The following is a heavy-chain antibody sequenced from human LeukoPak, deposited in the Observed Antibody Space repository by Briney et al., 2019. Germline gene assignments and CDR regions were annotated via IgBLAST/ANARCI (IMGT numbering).Heavy chain of an antibody. D-gene: IGHD6-13*01. CDR1: GGSFSGYY. CDR3: ARRYSSSWTTTEGWFDP. CDR2: INHSGST. Sequence: SETLSLTCAVYGGSFSGYYWSWIRQPPGKGLEWIGEINHSGSTNYNPSLKSRVTISVDTSKNQFSLKLSSVTAADTAVYYCARRYSSSWTTTEGWFDPWGQGTLVTVSS. V-gene: IGHV4-34*01. J-gene: IGHJ5*02.